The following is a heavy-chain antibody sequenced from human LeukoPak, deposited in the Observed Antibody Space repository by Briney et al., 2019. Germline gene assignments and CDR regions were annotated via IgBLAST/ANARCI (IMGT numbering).Heavy chain of an antibody. J-gene: IGHJ4*02. V-gene: IGHV3-23*01. CDR1: GFTFSNFA. CDR3: ARGHRYCSTTACYLGDC. CDR2: ITTSGAYT. Sequence: PGGSLRLSCVAAGFTFSNFAMSWVRQAPGKGLGWVSAITTSGAYTYYAGTVKGRLTIARDGSKNTVFLQMNTLRAEDTAVYYCARGHRYCSTTACYLGDCWGQGTLVTVSS. D-gene: IGHD2-2*01.